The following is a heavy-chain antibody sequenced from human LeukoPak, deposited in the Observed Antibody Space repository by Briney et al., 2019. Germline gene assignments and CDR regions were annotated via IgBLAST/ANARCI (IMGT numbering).Heavy chain of an antibody. CDR1: GGSISSFY. V-gene: IGHV4-39*07. CDR2: IYHSGST. J-gene: IGHJ4*02. D-gene: IGHD3-22*01. CDR3: ARAAYYYDSSGYYPVLYYFDY. Sequence: SETLSLTCTVSGGSISSFYWGWIRQPPGKGLEWIGSIYHSGSTYYNPSLKSRVTISVDTSKNQFSLKLSSVTAADTAVYYCARAAYYYDSSGYYPVLYYFDYWGQGTLVTVSS.